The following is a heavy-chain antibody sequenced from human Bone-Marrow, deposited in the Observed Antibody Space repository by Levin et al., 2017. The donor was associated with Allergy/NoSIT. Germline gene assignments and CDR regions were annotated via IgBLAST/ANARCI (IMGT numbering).Heavy chain of an antibody. Sequence: GESLKISCAASGFTFSNFWMHWVRQAPGKGLVWVSRITSDGSNTDYADSVKGRFTISRDNAKNTLYLQMNSLRAEDTAVYYCASGGTWNYLYENWGQGTLVTVSS. CDR3: ASGGTWNYLYEN. D-gene: IGHD1-7*01. J-gene: IGHJ4*02. CDR2: ITSDGSNT. CDR1: GFTFSNFW. V-gene: IGHV3-74*01.